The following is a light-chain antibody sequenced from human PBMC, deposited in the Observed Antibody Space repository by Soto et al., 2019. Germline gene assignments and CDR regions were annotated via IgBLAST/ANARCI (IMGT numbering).Light chain of an antibody. CDR1: NSDVGSYNL. Sequence: QSALTQPASVSGSPGQSITISCTGTNSDVGSYNLVSWYQHLPGKAPKLIIYEGSRWPSGISSRFSGSKSGSTASLTISGLQAEDEADYYCFSYTGSRTFVFGTGTKVTVL. CDR3: FSYTGSRTFV. J-gene: IGLJ1*01. CDR2: EGS. V-gene: IGLV2-23*01.